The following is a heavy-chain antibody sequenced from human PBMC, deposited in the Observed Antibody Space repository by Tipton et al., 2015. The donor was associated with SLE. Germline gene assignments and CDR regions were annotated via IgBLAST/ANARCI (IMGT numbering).Heavy chain of an antibody. CDR1: GYTFTSYG. V-gene: IGHV1-18*01. J-gene: IGHJ4*02. D-gene: IGHD5-12*01. CDR3: ARGLGTSGYSYYFDD. Sequence: QSGAEVKKPGASVKVSCKASGYTFTSYGISWVRQAPGQGLEWMGWISAYNGNTNYAQKLQGRVTMTRNTSISTAYMELSSLRSEDTAVYYCARGLGTSGYSYYFDDWGQGTLVTVSS. CDR2: ISAYNGNT.